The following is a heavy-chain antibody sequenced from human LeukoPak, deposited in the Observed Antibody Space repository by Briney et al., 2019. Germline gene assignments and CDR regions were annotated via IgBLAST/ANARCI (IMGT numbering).Heavy chain of an antibody. CDR3: ARAPPRDGYNPDAFDI. J-gene: IGHJ3*02. V-gene: IGHV4-59*01. D-gene: IGHD5-24*01. Sequence: SETLSLTCTVSGGSISSYYWSWIRQPPGKGLEWIGYIYYSGSTNYNPSLKSRVTISVDTSKNQFSLKLSSVTAADTAVYYCARAPPRDGYNPDAFDIWGQGTMVTVSS. CDR1: GGSISSYY. CDR2: IYYSGST.